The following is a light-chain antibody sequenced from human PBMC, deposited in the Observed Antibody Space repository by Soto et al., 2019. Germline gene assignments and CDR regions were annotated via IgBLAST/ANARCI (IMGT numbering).Light chain of an antibody. CDR1: QSISDN. Sequence: EILMTQSPATLSGSAGERATISCRASQSISDNLAWFQQKPGQSPRLLMYAASTRVTGVPVRFSASGSGTEFTLSISGLQSEDFAVYFCLQHLNWPRTFGQGTRV. J-gene: IGKJ1*01. CDR3: LQHLNWPRT. CDR2: AAS. V-gene: IGKV3-15*01.